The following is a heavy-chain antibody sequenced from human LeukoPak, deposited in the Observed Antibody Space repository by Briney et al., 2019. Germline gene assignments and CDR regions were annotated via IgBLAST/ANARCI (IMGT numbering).Heavy chain of an antibody. V-gene: IGHV3-9*01. CDR3: AKSQGAHPNYYSFGLDV. J-gene: IGHJ6*02. CDR2: ISWNSGTL. Sequence: GGSLRLSCAASGFSFNDFAMHWVRQPPGKGLEWVSGISWNSGTLGYADSVRGRFTISRDNAKNSLYLQMNSLTAEDTALYYCAKSQGAHPNYYSFGLDVWGQGTTVTVSS. CDR1: GFSFNDFA. D-gene: IGHD1-26*01.